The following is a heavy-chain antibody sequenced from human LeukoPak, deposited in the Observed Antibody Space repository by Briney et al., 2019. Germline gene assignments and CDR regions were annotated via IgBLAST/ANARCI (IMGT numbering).Heavy chain of an antibody. V-gene: IGHV3-15*01. D-gene: IGHD3-10*01. J-gene: IGHJ3*01. CDR2: SRRISDGGTT. CDR3: IREGYSYGHHSFDL. Sequence: GGSLRLSCAASGFSLVNAWMTWVRQAPGTGLEWVGRSRRISDGGTTDYAAPVKGRFSVSRGDSKNMLFLQMNSLRTEDTAVYFCIREGYSYGHHSFDLWGQGTMVTVSS. CDR1: GFSLVNAW.